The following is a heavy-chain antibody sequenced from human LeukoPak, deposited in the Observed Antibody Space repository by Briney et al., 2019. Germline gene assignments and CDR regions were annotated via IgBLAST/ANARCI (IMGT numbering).Heavy chain of an antibody. D-gene: IGHD6-6*01. J-gene: IGHJ4*02. V-gene: IGHV3-66*01. Sequence: GGSLRLSCAASGVTVGNNYMNWVRRALGKGLEWVSLIYSGGSTHYADSVKGRFTISRDNSKNTLYLQMNSLRVDDTAVYYCARDPPAVAANTYGWGQGTLVTVSS. CDR3: ARDPPAVAANTYG. CDR2: IYSGGST. CDR1: GVTVGNNY.